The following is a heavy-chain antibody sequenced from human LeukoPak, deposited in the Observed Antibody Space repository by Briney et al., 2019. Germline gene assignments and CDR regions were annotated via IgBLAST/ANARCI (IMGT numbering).Heavy chain of an antibody. D-gene: IGHD3-22*01. V-gene: IGHV3-53*01. J-gene: IGHJ1*01. CDR1: GFTVSSNY. Sequence: GGSLRLSCAASGFTVSSNYMSWVRQAPGKGLEWVSVIYSGGSTYYADSVKGRFTISRDNSKNTLYLQMNSLRAEDTAVYYCAIDPNYYDSSGYYPAEYFQHWGQGTLVTVSS. CDR3: AIDPNYYDSSGYYPAEYFQH. CDR2: IYSGGST.